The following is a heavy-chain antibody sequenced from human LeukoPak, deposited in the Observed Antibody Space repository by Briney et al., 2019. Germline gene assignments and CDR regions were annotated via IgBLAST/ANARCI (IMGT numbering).Heavy chain of an antibody. CDR3: ASEANSGYYSGTWFDP. Sequence: SVTVSCTASGGTFSSYAISWVRQAPGQGLAWMGRIIPILGIANYAQKFQGRVTITADKSTSTAYMELSSLRSEDTAVYYCASEANSGYYSGTWFDPWGQGTLVTVSS. D-gene: IGHD3-22*01. CDR2: IIPILGIA. CDR1: GGTFSSYA. V-gene: IGHV1-69*04. J-gene: IGHJ5*02.